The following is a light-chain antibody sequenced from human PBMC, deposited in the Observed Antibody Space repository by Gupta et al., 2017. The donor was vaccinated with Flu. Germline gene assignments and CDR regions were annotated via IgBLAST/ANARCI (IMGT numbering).Light chain of an antibody. V-gene: IGLV2-11*01. CDR2: DVT. Sequence: QSALTQPRSVSGSPGQSVTISCTGSTSDIGAYDYVSWFQQHPGKAPKLIIYDVTKRSSGVPARSSGSKSANTASLTISALQAEDEADYHCCSFAGSYTLVFGGGTKLTVL. CDR3: CSFAGSYTLV. CDR1: TSDIGAYDY. J-gene: IGLJ2*01.